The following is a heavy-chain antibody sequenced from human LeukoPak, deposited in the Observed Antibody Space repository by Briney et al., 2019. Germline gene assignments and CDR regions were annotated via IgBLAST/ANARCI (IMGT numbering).Heavy chain of an antibody. CDR2: INRSGST. D-gene: IGHD6-6*01. CDR3: ARGIAARWAYYSYYMDV. Sequence: GSLRLSCVASGFAFNNAWMIWVRQAPGKGPEWVGEINRSGSTNYNPSLKSRVTISVDTSKNQFSLKLSSVTAADTAVYYCARGIAARWAYYSYYMDVWGKGTTVTVSS. CDR1: GFAFNNAW. J-gene: IGHJ6*03. V-gene: IGHV4-34*01.